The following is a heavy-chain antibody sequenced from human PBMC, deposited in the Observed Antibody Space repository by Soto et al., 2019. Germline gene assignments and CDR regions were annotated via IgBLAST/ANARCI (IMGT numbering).Heavy chain of an antibody. CDR1: GGSISSGGYS. CDR3: ARAQLAGNWYDP. J-gene: IGHJ5*02. Sequence: SETLSLTCAVSGGSISSGGYSWNWIRQPPGKGLEWIGYIYHSGSTLYNPSLKSRVTISVDKSKNQFSLKLTSVTAADTAVYYSARAQLAGNWYDPFGHATLLTFYS. CDR2: IYHSGST. V-gene: IGHV4-30-2*01. D-gene: IGHD1-1*01.